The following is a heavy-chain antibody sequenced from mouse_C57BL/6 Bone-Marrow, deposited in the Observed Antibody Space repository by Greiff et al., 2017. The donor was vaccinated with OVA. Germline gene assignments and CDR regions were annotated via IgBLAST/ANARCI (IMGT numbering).Heavy chain of an antibody. J-gene: IGHJ1*03. CDR2: INPNNGGT. Sequence: VQLQQSGPELVKPGASVKIPCKASGYTFTDYNMDWVKQSHGKSLEWIGDINPNNGGTIYNQKFKGKATLTVDKSSSPAYMELRSLTSEDTAVYYCARTVVARDWYFDVWGTGTTVTVSS. CDR1: GYTFTDYN. V-gene: IGHV1-18*01. CDR3: ARTVVARDWYFDV. D-gene: IGHD1-1*01.